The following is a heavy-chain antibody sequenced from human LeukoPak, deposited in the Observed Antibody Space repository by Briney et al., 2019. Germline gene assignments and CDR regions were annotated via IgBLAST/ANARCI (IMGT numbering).Heavy chain of an antibody. J-gene: IGHJ4*02. CDR2: ISYDGSNK. Sequence: PGRSLRLSCAASGFTFSTYAMHWVRQAPGKGLEWVAVISYDGSNKYYADSVKGRFTISRDNSKNTLYLQMNSLRAEDTAVYYCAKAYYDFWSGSSPVDYWGQGTLVTVSS. CDR1: GFTFSTYA. V-gene: IGHV3-30*04. CDR3: AKAYYDFWSGSSPVDY. D-gene: IGHD3-3*01.